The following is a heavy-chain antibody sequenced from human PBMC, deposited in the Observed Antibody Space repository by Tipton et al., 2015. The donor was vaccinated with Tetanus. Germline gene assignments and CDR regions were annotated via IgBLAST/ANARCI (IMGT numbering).Heavy chain of an antibody. V-gene: IGHV3-49*04. J-gene: IGHJ6*04. CDR3: TRDRVGASVDGMDV. D-gene: IGHD1-26*01. CDR1: GFIFSNYW. CDR2: IRSKAYGGTT. Sequence: SLRLSCSASGFIFSNYWMSWVRQAPGKGLEWVGFIRSKAYGGTTEYAASVKGRFTISRDDSKSIAYLQMNSLKTEDTAVYYCTRDRVGASVDGMDVWGKGTTVTVSS.